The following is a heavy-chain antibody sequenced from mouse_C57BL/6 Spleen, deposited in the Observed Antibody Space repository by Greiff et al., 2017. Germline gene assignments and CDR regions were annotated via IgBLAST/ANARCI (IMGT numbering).Heavy chain of an antibody. CDR3: ARHYSNYLCAMDY. Sequence: QVQLQQPGAELVKPGASVKMSCKASGYTFTSYWITWVKQRPGQGLEWIGDIYPGSGSTNYNEKFKSKATLTVDTSSSTAYMQLSSLTSEDSAVYYCARHYSNYLCAMDYWGQGTSVTVSS. D-gene: IGHD2-5*01. J-gene: IGHJ4*01. CDR2: IYPGSGST. CDR1: GYTFTSYW. V-gene: IGHV1-55*01.